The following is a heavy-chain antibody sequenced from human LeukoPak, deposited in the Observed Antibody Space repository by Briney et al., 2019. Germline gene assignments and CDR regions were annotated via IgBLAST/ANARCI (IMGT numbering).Heavy chain of an antibody. D-gene: IGHD4-23*01. Sequence: GGSLRLSCAASGFTFSSYWMNWIRQAPGKGLVWVSRIASDGSSTTYADSVKGRFSISRDNAKNTLYLQMNSLRVEDTAVYYCARGRPHGNDYWGQGTLVTVSS. J-gene: IGHJ4*02. CDR3: ARGRPHGNDY. CDR2: IASDGSST. V-gene: IGHV3-74*01. CDR1: GFTFSSYW.